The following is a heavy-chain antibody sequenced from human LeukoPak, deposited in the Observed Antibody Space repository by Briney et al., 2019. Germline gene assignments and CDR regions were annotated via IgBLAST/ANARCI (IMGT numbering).Heavy chain of an antibody. D-gene: IGHD4-17*01. V-gene: IGHV4-59*12. CDR1: GGSISSYY. CDR3: ARRRRSMTTVTVFDY. CDR2: IYYSGST. J-gene: IGHJ4*02. Sequence: TSENLSLTCTVSGGSISSYYWSWIRQPPGKGLEWIGYIYYSGSTNYNPSLKSRVTISVDKSKNQFSLKLSSVTAADTAVYYCARRRRSMTTVTVFDYWGQGTLVTVSS.